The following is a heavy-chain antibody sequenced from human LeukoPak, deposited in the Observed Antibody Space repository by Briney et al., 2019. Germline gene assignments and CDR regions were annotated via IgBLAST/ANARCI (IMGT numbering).Heavy chain of an antibody. D-gene: IGHD5-18*01. V-gene: IGHV3-30*04. CDR2: VAYDGSSK. CDR3: ARDGVTRRYNMYYYMDV. CDR1: GFTFNDFA. Sequence: HPGGSLRLSCAASGFTFNDFALHWVRQAPGKGLEWVAFVAYDGSSKYYRDSVKGRFIISRDYSSNTLYLQMNSLRGDDTAIYYCARDGVTRRYNMYYYMDVWGEGTTVTVSS. J-gene: IGHJ6*03.